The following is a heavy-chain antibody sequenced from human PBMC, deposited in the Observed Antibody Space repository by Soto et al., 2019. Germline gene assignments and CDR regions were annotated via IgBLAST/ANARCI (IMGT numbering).Heavy chain of an antibody. J-gene: IGHJ4*02. D-gene: IGHD7-27*01. CDR1: GFTFYNYA. CDR3: VSGVYAYFDY. Sequence: PGGSLRLSGAASGFTFYNYAMNGVRQAPGKGLGWVSTIDYDGVNKHCADSVKGRFTVSRDNSRDTVDLQMNSLRAEDTAVYYCVSGVYAYFDYWGQGTLVTVSS. CDR2: IDYDGVNK. V-gene: IGHV3-23*01.